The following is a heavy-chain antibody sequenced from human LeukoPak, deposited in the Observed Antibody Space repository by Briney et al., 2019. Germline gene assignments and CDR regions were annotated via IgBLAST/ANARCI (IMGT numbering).Heavy chain of an antibody. J-gene: IGHJ5*02. CDR1: GGSISSYY. D-gene: IGHD3-3*01. V-gene: IGHV4-59*08. Sequence: SETLSLTCTVSGGSISSYYWSWIRQPPGKGLEWIGYIYYSGSTNYNPSLKSRVTISVDTSKNQFSLKLSSVTAADTAVYYCARHVFGVVIIINWFDPWGQGTLVTVSS. CDR3: ARHVFGVVIIINWFDP. CDR2: IYYSGST.